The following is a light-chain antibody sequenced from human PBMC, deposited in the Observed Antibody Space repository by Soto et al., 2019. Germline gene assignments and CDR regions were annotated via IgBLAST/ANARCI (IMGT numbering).Light chain of an antibody. J-gene: IGKJ1*01. V-gene: IGKV3-20*01. CDR3: EQYGSSPRT. Sequence: EIVTTKSPATLSVSPGERATLSCRASQSVSSSYLAWYQQKPGQAPRLLIYGASTRATGSPDRFSGSGPGTDFTLTISRLEPEDFAVYYCEQYGSSPRTFGQGTKVDI. CDR2: GAS. CDR1: QSVSSSY.